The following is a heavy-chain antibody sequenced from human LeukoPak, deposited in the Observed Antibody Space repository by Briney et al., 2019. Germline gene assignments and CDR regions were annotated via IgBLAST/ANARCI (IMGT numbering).Heavy chain of an antibody. V-gene: IGHV3-7*01. CDR1: GFSFSRYW. D-gene: IGHD3-10*01. CDR2: IKQDGSEK. Sequence: PGGSLRLSCAACGFSFSRYWLTWVRQAPGKGLEWVANIKQDGSEKYYVDSVKGRFTISRDNAKNSLYLQMNSLRVEDTAVYYCARDGYLRGVDYWGQGTLVTVSS. J-gene: IGHJ4*02. CDR3: ARDGYLRGVDY.